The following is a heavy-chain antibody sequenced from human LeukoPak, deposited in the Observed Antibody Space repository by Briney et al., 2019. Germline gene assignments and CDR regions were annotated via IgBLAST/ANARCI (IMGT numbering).Heavy chain of an antibody. Sequence: SETLSLTCTVSGGSISSSSYYWGWIRQPPGKGLEWIGSIYYSGSTYYNPSLKSRVTISVDTSKNQFSLKLSSMTAADTAAYYCASFSGYDKDYWGQGTLVTVSS. J-gene: IGHJ4*02. D-gene: IGHD5-12*01. CDR3: ASFSGYDKDY. CDR1: GGSISSSSYY. CDR2: IYYSGST. V-gene: IGHV4-39*01.